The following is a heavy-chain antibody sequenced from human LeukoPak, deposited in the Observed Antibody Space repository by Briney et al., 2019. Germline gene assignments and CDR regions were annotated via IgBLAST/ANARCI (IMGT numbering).Heavy chain of an antibody. V-gene: IGHV3-21*01. CDR3: ARDQEAPGVSDAFDI. CDR2: ISSSSSYI. CDR1: GFTFSSYA. Sequence: GGSLRLSCAASGFTFSSYAMNWVRQAPGKGLEWVSSISSSSSYIYYADSVKGRFTISRDNAKNSLYLQMNSLRAEDTAVYYCARDQEAPGVSDAFDIWGQGTMVTVSS. J-gene: IGHJ3*02. D-gene: IGHD3-10*01.